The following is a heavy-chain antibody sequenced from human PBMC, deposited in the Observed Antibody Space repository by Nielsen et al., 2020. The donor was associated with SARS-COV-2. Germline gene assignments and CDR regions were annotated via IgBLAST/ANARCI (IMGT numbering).Heavy chain of an antibody. V-gene: IGHV3-23*01. CDR3: AKDLYDSSGYYTLDYYYYYGMDV. Sequence: GESLKISCAASEFSFRNYAMIWVRQAPGKGLEWVAVISSSGDTSYYADSVKGRFSISRDNSKNTLYLQMNSLRAEDTAVYYCAKDLYDSSGYYTLDYYYYYGMDVWGQGTTVTVSS. J-gene: IGHJ6*02. D-gene: IGHD3-22*01. CDR1: EFSFRNYA. CDR2: ISSSGDTS.